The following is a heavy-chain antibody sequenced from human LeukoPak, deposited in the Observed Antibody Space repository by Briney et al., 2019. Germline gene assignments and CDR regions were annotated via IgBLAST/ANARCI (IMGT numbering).Heavy chain of an antibody. CDR2: ISASDGST. Sequence: GGSLRLSCAASGLTFSNYAMNWVRQAPGKGLEWVSTISASDGSTFYADSVKGRFTISRDNSKNTLHLQMNSLRAEDTVVYYCAKGLNWFDPWGQGTLVTVSP. V-gene: IGHV3-23*01. CDR1: GLTFSNYA. CDR3: AKGLNWFDP. J-gene: IGHJ5*02.